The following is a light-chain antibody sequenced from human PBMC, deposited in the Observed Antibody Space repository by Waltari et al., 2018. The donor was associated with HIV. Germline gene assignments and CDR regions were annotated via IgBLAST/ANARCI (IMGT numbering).Light chain of an antibody. J-gene: IGKJ1*01. CDR3: QQYDTWPPET. CDR2: GAS. V-gene: IGKV3-15*01. CDR1: QNIGTN. Sequence: EIVMTQSPATLSVSPGERATLSCRASQNIGTNLAWYQQKPGQAPRLLIYGASTRATGIPARFSGSGAGTEFTLAISSLQAEDFAVYYCQQYDTWPPETFGQGTKVEIK.